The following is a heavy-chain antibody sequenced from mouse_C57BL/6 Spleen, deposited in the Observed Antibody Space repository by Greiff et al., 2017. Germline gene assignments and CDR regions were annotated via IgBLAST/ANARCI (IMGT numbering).Heavy chain of an antibody. J-gene: IGHJ3*01. D-gene: IGHD3-2*02. CDR1: GYAFSSSW. CDR3: ADSSAWFAY. Sequence: VKLQESGPELVKPGASVKISCKASGYAFSSSWMNWVKQRPGKGLEWIGRIYPGDGDTNYNGKFKGKATLTADKSSSTAYMQLSSLTSEDSAVYFCADSSAWFAYWGQGTLVTVSA. V-gene: IGHV1-82*01. CDR2: IYPGDGDT.